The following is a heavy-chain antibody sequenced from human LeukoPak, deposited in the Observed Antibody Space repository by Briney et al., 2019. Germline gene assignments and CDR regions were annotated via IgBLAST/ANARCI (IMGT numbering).Heavy chain of an antibody. Sequence: SETLSLTCTVSGGSISIYYWSWIRQPAEKGLECIGRNYTSGSTNYNPSLKSRVTISVDKSKNQFSLKLSSVTAADTAVYYCARDRHDCSGGSCYSGYSDYWGQGTLVTVSS. CDR1: GGSISIYY. CDR3: ARDRHDCSGGSCYSGYSDY. J-gene: IGHJ4*02. CDR2: NYTSGST. V-gene: IGHV4-4*07. D-gene: IGHD2-15*01.